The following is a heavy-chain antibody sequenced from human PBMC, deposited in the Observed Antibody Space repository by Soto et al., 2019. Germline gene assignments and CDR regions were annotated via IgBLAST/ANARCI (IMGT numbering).Heavy chain of an antibody. CDR3: ARDTGYCGGDCYFYYYYGMDV. CDR2: IYYSGST. Sequence: PSETLSLTCTVSGGSISSGGYYWSWIRQHPGKGLEWIGYIYYSGSTYYNPSLKSRVTISVDTSKNQFSLKLSSVTAADTAVYYCARDTGYCGGDCYFYYYYGMDVWGQGTTVTVSS. J-gene: IGHJ6*02. V-gene: IGHV4-31*03. CDR1: GGSISSGGYY. D-gene: IGHD2-21*02.